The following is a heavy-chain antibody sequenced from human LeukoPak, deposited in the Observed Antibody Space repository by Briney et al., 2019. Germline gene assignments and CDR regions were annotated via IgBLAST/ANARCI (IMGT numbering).Heavy chain of an antibody. CDR1: GYTFTSYY. V-gene: IGHV1-46*01. J-gene: IGHJ4*02. Sequence: ASVKVSCKASGYTFTSYYMHWVRQAPGQGLEWMGSINPSGGSTSYAQKFQGRVTMTRDTSTSTVYMELSSLRSEDTAVYYCARLNDFRFGESIFDYWGQGTLVTVSS. CDR2: INPSGGST. CDR3: ARLNDFRFGESIFDY. D-gene: IGHD3-10*01.